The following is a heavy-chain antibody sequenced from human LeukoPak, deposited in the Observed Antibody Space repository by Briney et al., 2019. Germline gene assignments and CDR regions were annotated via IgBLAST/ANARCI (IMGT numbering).Heavy chain of an antibody. J-gene: IGHJ4*02. CDR1: GGSFSGYY. D-gene: IGHD3-10*01. V-gene: IGHV4-34*01. CDR3: ARTIVGLLWFGERSKGCYFDY. CDR2: INHSGST. Sequence: SETLSLTCAVYGGSFSGYYWSWIRQPPGKGLEWIGEINHSGSTNYNPSLKSRVTISVDTSKNQFSLKLSSVTAADTAVYYCARTIVGLLWFGERSKGCYFDYWGQGTLVTVSS.